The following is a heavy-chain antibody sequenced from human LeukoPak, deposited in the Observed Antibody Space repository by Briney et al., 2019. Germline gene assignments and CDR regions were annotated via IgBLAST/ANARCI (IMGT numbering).Heavy chain of an antibody. J-gene: IGHJ6*02. CDR2: MNPNSGNT. CDR1: GYTFTSYD. Sequence: ASVKVSCKASGYTFTSYDINWVRQATGQGLGWMGWMNPNSGNTGYAQKFQGRVTMTRNTSISTAYMELSSLRSEDTAVYYCARLALKPHYDFWSGYWDDYYGMDVWGQGTTVTVS. V-gene: IGHV1-8*01. D-gene: IGHD3-3*01. CDR3: ARLALKPHYDFWSGYWDDYYGMDV.